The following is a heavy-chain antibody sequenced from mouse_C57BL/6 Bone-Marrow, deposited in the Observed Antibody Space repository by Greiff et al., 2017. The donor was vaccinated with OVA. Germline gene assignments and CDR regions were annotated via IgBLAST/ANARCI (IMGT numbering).Heavy chain of an antibody. Sequence: EVKVVESGGGLVKPGGSLKLSCAASGFTFSSYAMSWVRQTPEKRLEWVATISDGGSYTYYPDNVKGRFTISRDNAKNNLYLQMSHLKSEDTAMYYCASPYYFSYYAMDYWGRGTSVTVSS. CDR1: GFTFSSYA. CDR2: ISDGGSYT. D-gene: IGHD1-1*01. V-gene: IGHV5-4*03. CDR3: ASPYYFSYYAMDY. J-gene: IGHJ4*01.